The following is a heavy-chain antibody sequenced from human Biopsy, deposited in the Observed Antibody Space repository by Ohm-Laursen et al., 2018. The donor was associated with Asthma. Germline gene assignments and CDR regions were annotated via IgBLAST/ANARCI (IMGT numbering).Heavy chain of an antibody. V-gene: IGHV1-69*13. D-gene: IGHD2-2*01. CDR1: GGTFNTYV. J-gene: IGHJ4*02. CDR2: INSVFGTT. Sequence: SVKVSCKPLGGTFNTYVIGWVRQAPGQGLEWMGGINSVFGTTTYPQKFQDRVTITADDSTSTVYIELSSLRSEDTAVYYCARKAGSCISRTCYSLDFWGQGALVTVSS. CDR3: ARKAGSCISRTCYSLDF.